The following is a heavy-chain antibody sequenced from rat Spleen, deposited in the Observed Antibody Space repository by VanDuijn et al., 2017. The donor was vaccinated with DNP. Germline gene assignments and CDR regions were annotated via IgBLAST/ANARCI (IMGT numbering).Heavy chain of an antibody. Sequence: EVQLVESGGGLVQPGRSMKLSCAASGFTFSNYYMAWVRQAPTKGLEWVASISTGGGNTYYRDSVKGRFTISRDNAKSTLYLQMDSLRSEDTATYYCARQGDYYDGSYYYLFAYWGQGTLVTVSS. CDR1: GFTFSNYY. V-gene: IGHV5-25*01. CDR3: ARQGDYYDGSYYYLFAY. CDR2: ISTGGGNT. D-gene: IGHD1-12*02. J-gene: IGHJ3*01.